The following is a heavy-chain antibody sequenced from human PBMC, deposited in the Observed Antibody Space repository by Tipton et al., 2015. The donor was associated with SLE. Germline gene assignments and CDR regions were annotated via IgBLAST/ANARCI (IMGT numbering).Heavy chain of an antibody. J-gene: IGHJ3*02. CDR3: ARHEAYSGSSPFDI. CDR2: IHYSGTA. V-gene: IGHV4-59*08. CDR1: GDSINVHY. D-gene: IGHD1-26*01. Sequence: TLSLTCSVSGDSINVHYWTWIRQPPGKGLEWIGQIHYSGTAIYNPSLESRATISVDTSKSQFSLKLSSVTAADTAVYYCARHEAYSGSSPFDIWGHGTMVTVSS.